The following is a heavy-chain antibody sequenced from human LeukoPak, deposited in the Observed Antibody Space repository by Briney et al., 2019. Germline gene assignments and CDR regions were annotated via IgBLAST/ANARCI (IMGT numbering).Heavy chain of an antibody. CDR1: GFTFTNYA. V-gene: IGHV3-23*01. D-gene: IGHD2-2*02. CDR3: AKGDDCSSTSCYKVHYYYYMDV. J-gene: IGHJ6*03. CDR2: MSGRGVST. Sequence: GGSLRLSCAASGFTFTNYAMSWVRQAPGKGLEWVSGMSGRGVSTYYADSVKGRFTISSDNSKNTLYLQMNSLRAEDTAVYYCAKGDDCSSTSCYKVHYYYYMDVWGKGTTVTVSS.